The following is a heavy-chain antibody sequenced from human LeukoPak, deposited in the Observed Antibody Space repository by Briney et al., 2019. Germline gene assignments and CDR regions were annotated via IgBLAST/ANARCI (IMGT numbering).Heavy chain of an antibody. D-gene: IGHD3-10*01. Sequence: PGSSLRLSCAASGFTFSRNVMHWVRQAPGKGLEWVASISYDGNNKFHSDSVKGRFTISRDNSRNTLYLQMNSLRGEGAAVYSCARGGIPTGPYYYFYYMDVWGKGTAVTVSS. V-gene: IGHV3-30*01. CDR3: ARGGIPTGPYYYFYYMDV. J-gene: IGHJ6*03. CDR2: ISYDGNNK. CDR1: GFTFSRNV.